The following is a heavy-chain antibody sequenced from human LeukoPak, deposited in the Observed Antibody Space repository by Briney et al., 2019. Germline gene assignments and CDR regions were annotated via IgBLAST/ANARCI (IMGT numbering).Heavy chain of an antibody. D-gene: IGHD2-15*01. CDR1: GYTFTDYY. CDR3: AREEDGFDY. CDR2: ISAYNGNT. V-gene: IGHV1-18*04. Sequence: ASVKVSCKASGYTFTDYYIHWMRQAPGQGLEWMGWISAYNGNTNYAQKLQGRVTMTTDTSTSTAYMELRSLRSDDTAVYYCAREEDGFDYWGQGTLVTVSS. J-gene: IGHJ4*02.